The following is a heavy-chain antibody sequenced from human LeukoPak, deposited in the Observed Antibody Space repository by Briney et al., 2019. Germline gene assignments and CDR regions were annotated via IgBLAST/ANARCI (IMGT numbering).Heavy chain of an antibody. CDR3: ARVLRDIELVLDY. J-gene: IGHJ4*02. CDR1: GHTFTSYY. Sequence: EASVKVSCKASGHTFTSYYMHWVRQAPGQGLEWMGIINPSGGSTSYAQKFQGRVTMTRDMSTSTVYMELSSLRSEDTAVYYCARVLRDIELVLDYWGQGTLVTVSS. CDR2: INPSGGST. D-gene: IGHD6-13*01. V-gene: IGHV1-46*01.